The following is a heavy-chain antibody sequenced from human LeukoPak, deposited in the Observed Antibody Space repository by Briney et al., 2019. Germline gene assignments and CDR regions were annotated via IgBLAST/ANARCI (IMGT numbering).Heavy chain of an antibody. D-gene: IGHD5-24*01. J-gene: IGHJ3*02. CDR3: ARVSSAVDDAFDI. CDR2: INPNSGGT. CDR1: GYTFTGYY. Sequence: GASVKVSCKASGYTFTGYYMHWVRQAPGQGLEWMGWINPNSGGTNYAQKFQGRVTMTRDTPISTAYMELSRLRSDDTAVYYCARVSSAVDDAFDIWGQGTMVTVSS. V-gene: IGHV1-2*02.